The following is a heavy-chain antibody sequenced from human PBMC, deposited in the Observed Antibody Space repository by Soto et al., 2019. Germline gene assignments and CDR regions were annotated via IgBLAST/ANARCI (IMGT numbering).Heavy chain of an antibody. CDR1: GFTFSRDG. Sequence: SGGSLRLSCAASGFTFSRDGMSWVRRAPGKGLEWVSLITDNGGSTYYADSVKGRFTISRDNTKNTLFLQMNSLRAEDTAVYYCAKERATTTAFDYWGQGALVTVSS. J-gene: IGHJ4*02. D-gene: IGHD4-17*01. V-gene: IGHV3-23*01. CDR3: AKERATTTAFDY. CDR2: ITDNGGST.